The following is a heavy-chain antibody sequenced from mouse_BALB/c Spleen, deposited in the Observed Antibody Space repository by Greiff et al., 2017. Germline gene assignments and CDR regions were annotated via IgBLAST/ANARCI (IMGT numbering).Heavy chain of an antibody. CDR2: INPSSGYT. CDR1: GYTFTSYT. Sequence: VQLQQSAAELARPGASVKMSCKASGYTFTSYTMHWVKQRPGQGLEWIGYINPSSGYTEYNQKFKDKTTLTADKSSSTAYMQLSSLTSEDSAVYYCAREVNGYYFFAYWGQGTLVTVSA. D-gene: IGHD2-3*01. V-gene: IGHV1-4*02. J-gene: IGHJ3*01. CDR3: AREVNGYYFFAY.